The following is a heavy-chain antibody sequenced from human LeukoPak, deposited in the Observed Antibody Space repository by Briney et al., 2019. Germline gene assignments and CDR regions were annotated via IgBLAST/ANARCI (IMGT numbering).Heavy chain of an antibody. J-gene: IGHJ4*02. CDR3: ARGGYYFDY. CDR2: IYYSGST. V-gene: IGHV4-59*01. D-gene: IGHD3-10*01. CDR1: GGSNRRYY. Sequence: ASETLSLTCTVPGGSNRRYYWGWIRQPPGKGLEWIGYIYYSGSTNYNPSLKSRVTISVDTSKNQFSLKLSSVTAADTAVYYCARGGYYFDYWGQGSLVTVSS.